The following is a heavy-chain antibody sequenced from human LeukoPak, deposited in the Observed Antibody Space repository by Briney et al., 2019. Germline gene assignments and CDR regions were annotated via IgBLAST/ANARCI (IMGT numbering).Heavy chain of an antibody. CDR2: IYISGST. V-gene: IGHV4-61*09. D-gene: IGHD6-13*01. J-gene: IGHJ5*02. CDR1: GASISSGRYH. Sequence: SETLSLTCTVSGASISSGRYHWTWIRQPAGKGLEWIGHIYISGSTNYNPSLKSRVTMSVDTSKNQFSLKLSSVTAADTAIYYCARIKWSIGANWFDPWGQGTLVTVSS. CDR3: ARIKWSIGANWFDP.